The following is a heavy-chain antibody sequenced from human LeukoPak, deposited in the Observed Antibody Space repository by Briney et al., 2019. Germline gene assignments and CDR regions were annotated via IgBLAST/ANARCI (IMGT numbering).Heavy chain of an antibody. CDR1: GFTLSKHD. CDR3: TREPDVWGTWYFDL. D-gene: IGHD1-7*01. CDR2: INVAGDT. J-gene: IGHJ2*01. Sequence: GGSLRLSCAASGFTLSKHDVHWVRQAAGKGLEWISAINVAGDTYYSDSVKGRFTISRDKSKNYVHLKMTSLRVGDTAVYHCTREPDVWGTWYFDLWGRGTQVTVSS. V-gene: IGHV3-13*01.